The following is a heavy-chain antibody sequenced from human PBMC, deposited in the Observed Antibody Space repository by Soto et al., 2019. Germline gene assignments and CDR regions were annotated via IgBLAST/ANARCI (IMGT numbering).Heavy chain of an antibody. V-gene: IGHV1-18*01. CDR3: ARVVPGAEAWFGP. Sequence: ASVKVSCKTSGYTLSNHGITWVRQAPGQPLEWLGWISLYSDGTNYAQKFQGRVSMTTDTSTTTAYMELRSLRSDDTAVYYCARVVPGAEAWFGPWGQGTLVTVSS. CDR2: ISLYSDGT. CDR1: GYTLSNHG. D-gene: IGHD2-2*01. J-gene: IGHJ5*02.